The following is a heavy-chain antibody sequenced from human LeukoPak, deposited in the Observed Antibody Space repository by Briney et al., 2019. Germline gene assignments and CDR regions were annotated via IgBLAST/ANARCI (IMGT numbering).Heavy chain of an antibody. CDR3: ARGDYYDSRGWFDP. V-gene: IGHV4-39*01. CDR1: GVSISSSYSY. J-gene: IGHJ5*02. Sequence: SETLSLTCTVSGVSISSSYSYWGWIRQPPGMGLEWIGSIYYTGNTYYNASLKSQVSISIDTSKNQFSLKLSSVTAADTAVYYCARGDYYDSRGWFDPWGQGTLVTVSS. D-gene: IGHD3-22*01. CDR2: IYYTGNT.